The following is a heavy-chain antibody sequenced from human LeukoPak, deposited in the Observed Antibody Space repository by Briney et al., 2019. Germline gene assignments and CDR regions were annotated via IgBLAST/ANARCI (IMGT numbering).Heavy chain of an antibody. D-gene: IGHD6-6*01. CDR2: IYYSGST. V-gene: IGHV4-59*08. Sequence: SETLSLTCTVSGGSISSYYWSWIRQLPGKGLEWIGYIYYSGSTNYNPSLKSRVTISVDTSKNQFSLKLSSVTAADTAVYYCARHDSSSSPPADAFDIWGQGTMVTVSS. CDR1: GGSISSYY. J-gene: IGHJ3*02. CDR3: ARHDSSSSPPADAFDI.